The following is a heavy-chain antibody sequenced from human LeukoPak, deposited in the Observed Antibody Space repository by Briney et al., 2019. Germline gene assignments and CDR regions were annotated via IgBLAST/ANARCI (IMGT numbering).Heavy chain of an antibody. J-gene: IGHJ4*02. CDR3: ARAAAAGFFDY. Sequence: GGSLRLSCAASGFTFSSHEMNWVRQAPGKGLEWVSYISSSGSTIYYADSVKGRFTISRDNAKNSLYLQMNSLRAEDTAVYYCARAAAAGFFDYWGQGTLVTVSS. CDR1: GFTFSSHE. V-gene: IGHV3-48*03. D-gene: IGHD6-13*01. CDR2: ISSSGSTI.